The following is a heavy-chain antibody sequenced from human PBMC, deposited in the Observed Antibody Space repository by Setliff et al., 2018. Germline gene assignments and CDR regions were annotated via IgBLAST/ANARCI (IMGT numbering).Heavy chain of an antibody. Sequence: SETLSLTCAVSGASIRRTSYFWTWVRQPAGKGLEWIGHIYITGNPNVNPSLKSRVAMSLDNSGNQFSLNLQSVTAADTAVYYCARASWYYDFWSGSEGSGWFDPWGQGTLVTVSS. J-gene: IGHJ5*02. D-gene: IGHD3-3*01. CDR1: GASIRRTSYF. CDR3: ARASWYYDFWSGSEGSGWFDP. V-gene: IGHV4-61*09. CDR2: IYITGNP.